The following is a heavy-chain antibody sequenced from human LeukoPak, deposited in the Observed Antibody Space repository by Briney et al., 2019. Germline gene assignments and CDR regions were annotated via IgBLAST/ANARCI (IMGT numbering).Heavy chain of an antibody. J-gene: IGHJ4*02. D-gene: IGHD3-3*01. CDR1: GYTFTGYY. CDR2: INPNSGGT. CDR3: AREPYDFWSGYYSRGGFDY. V-gene: IGHV1-2*02. Sequence: ASVKVSCKASGYTFTGYYMHWVRQAPGQGPEWMGWINPNSGGTNYAQKFQGRVTMTRDTSISTAYMELSRLRSDDTAVYYCAREPYDFWSGYYSRGGFDYWGQGTLVTVSS.